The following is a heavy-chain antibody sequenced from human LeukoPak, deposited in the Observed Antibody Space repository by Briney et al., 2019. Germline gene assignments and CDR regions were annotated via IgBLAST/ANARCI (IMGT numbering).Heavy chain of an antibody. J-gene: IGHJ3*02. CDR2: ISGSGGST. D-gene: IGHD6-19*01. V-gene: IGHV3-23*01. CDR3: AKDLGVVAVAGTGAAETDAFDI. CDR1: GFTFSSYA. Sequence: GGSLRLSCAASGFTFSSYAMSWVRQAPGKGLEGVSAISGSGGSTYYADSVKGRFTISRDNSKNTLYLQMNSLRAEDTAVYYCAKDLGVVAVAGTGAAETDAFDIWGQGTMVTVSS.